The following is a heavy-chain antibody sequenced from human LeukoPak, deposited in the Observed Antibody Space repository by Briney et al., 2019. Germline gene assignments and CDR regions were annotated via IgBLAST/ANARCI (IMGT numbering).Heavy chain of an antibody. V-gene: IGHV4-39*07. CDR1: GGSISSSSYY. J-gene: IGHJ5*02. CDR2: IYYSGST. CDR3: ARGTDSDIVVVVAATRGGYWFDP. D-gene: IGHD2-15*01. Sequence: SETLSLTCTVSGGSISSSSYYWGWIRQPPGKGLEWIGSIYYSGSTYYNPSLKSRVTISVDTSKNQFSLKLSSVTAADTAVYCARGTDSDIVVVVAATRGGYWFDPWGQGTLVTVSS.